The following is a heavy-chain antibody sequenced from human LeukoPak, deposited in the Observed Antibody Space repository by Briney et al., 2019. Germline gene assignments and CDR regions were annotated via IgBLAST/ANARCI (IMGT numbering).Heavy chain of an antibody. CDR3: AKDRLRVLWTTVTTQAFQH. Sequence: ASVKVSCKASGYTFTSYDINWVRQATGQGLEWMGWMNPNSGNTGYAQKFQGRVTMTRNTSISTAYMELSSLRSEDTAVYYCAKDRLRVLWTTVTTQAFQHWGQGTLVTVSS. J-gene: IGHJ1*01. D-gene: IGHD4-17*01. CDR1: GYTFTSYD. CDR2: MNPNSGNT. V-gene: IGHV1-8*01.